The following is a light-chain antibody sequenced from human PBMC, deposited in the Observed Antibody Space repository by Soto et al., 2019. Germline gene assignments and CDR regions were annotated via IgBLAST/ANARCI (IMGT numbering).Light chain of an antibody. V-gene: IGLV2-14*03. CDR1: SSDVGGYNY. CDR3: RSYTSSSTYA. J-gene: IGLJ1*01. Sequence: QSVLTQPASVSGSPGQSITISCTGTSSDVGGYNYVSWYQQHPGKAPKLMIYDVSNRPSGVSNRFSGSKSGNTASLTISGLQAEDEADYSCRSYTSSSTYAFGTGTKVTVL. CDR2: DVS.